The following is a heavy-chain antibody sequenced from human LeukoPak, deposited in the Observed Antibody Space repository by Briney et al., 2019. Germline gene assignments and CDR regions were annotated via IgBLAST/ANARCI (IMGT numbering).Heavy chain of an antibody. D-gene: IGHD3-3*01. CDR2: INHSGST. J-gene: IGHJ4*02. CDR3: ARSFWSGYFY. CDR1: GGSFSGYY. V-gene: IGHV4-34*01. Sequence: SETLSLTCAVCGGSFSGYYWSWIRQPPGKGLEWIGEINHSGSTNYNPSLKSRVTISVDTSKNQFSLKLSSVTAADTAVYYCARSFWSGYFYWGQGTLVTVSS.